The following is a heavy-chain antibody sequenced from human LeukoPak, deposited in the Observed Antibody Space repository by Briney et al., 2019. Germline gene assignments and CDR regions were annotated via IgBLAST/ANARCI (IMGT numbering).Heavy chain of an antibody. CDR2: IYQSGST. CDR1: GGSISSSHSY. Sequence: SETLSLNCTVSGGSISSSHSYWDWIRQPPGKGLEWIGSIYQSGSTYYNPSIKSRVTISVDTSKNQFSLKLSSVTAADTAVYYCARAISFMGTPNWFDPWGQGTLVTVSS. V-gene: IGHV4-39*07. D-gene: IGHD7-27*01. J-gene: IGHJ5*02. CDR3: ARAISFMGTPNWFDP.